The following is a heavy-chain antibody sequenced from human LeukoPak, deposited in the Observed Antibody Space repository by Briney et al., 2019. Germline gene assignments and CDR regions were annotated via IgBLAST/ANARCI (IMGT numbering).Heavy chain of an antibody. CDR3: AKVVAHSPSGDY. CDR2: ISGSGGST. Sequence: GRSLRLSCAASGFTFSSYAMSWVRQAPGKGLEWVSAISGSGGSTYYADSVKGRFTISRDNSKNTLYLQMNSLRAEDTAVYYCAKVVAHSPSGDYWGQGTLVTVSS. V-gene: IGHV3-23*01. CDR1: GFTFSSYA. D-gene: IGHD2-2*01. J-gene: IGHJ4*02.